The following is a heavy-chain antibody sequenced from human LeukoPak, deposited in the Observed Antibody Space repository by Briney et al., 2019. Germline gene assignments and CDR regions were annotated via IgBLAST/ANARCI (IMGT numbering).Heavy chain of an antibody. CDR1: GYTFTGYY. CDR2: INPNGGGT. V-gene: IGHV1-2*02. J-gene: IGHJ3*02. CDR3: ARHTSRSSDAFEI. Sequence: ASVKVSCKASGYTFTGYYLHWVRQAPGLGLEWMGSINPNGGGTNYAQKFQGRVTMTRDTPISTAYMELSRLRSDDTAVYYCARHTSRSSDAFEIWGQGTMVTVSS. D-gene: IGHD6-6*01.